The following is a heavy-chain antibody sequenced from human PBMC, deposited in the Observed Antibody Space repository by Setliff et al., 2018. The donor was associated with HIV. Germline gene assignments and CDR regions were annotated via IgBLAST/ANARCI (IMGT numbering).Heavy chain of an antibody. Sequence: SETLSLTYTVSGDSISTDNYHWGWIRQPPGKGLEWIGHTANTDYNPSLKSRVTVSVDTSKNQLSLRLSSVTAADTAVYYCARHAALIKRYYYYYLDVWGKGTTVTVSS. J-gene: IGHJ6*03. CDR1: GDSISTDNYH. CDR2: TANT. D-gene: IGHD5-18*01. CDR3: ARHAALIKRYYYYYLDV. V-gene: IGHV4-39*01.